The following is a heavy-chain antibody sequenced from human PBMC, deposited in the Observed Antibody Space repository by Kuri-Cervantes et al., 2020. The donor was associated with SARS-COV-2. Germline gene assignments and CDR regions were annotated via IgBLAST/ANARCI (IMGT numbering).Heavy chain of an antibody. V-gene: IGHV4-39*01. CDR1: PGSITTSSFY. CDR3: ARAGVADILTGYSLHGVDY. CDR2: IFYGGST. Sequence: SETLSLTCTVSPGSITTSSFYWGWIRQPPGEGLQWIGTIFYGGSTYFNPSLKNRVTMSVDTAKNQFSLKLSSVTAADTAVYYCARAGVADILTGYSLHGVDYWGQGTLVTVSS. D-gene: IGHD3-9*01. J-gene: IGHJ4*02.